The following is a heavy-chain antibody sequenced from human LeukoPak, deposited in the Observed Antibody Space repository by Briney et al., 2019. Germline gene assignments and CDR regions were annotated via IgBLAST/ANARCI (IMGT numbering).Heavy chain of an antibody. V-gene: IGHV1-18*01. J-gene: IGHJ4*02. CDR1: GYTFTSYG. CDR2: ISAYNGNT. D-gene: IGHD3-22*01. CDR3: ASTWYYYDSSGYPY. Sequence: ASVKVSCKASGYTFTSYGISWVRQAPGQGLEWMGWISAYNGNTNYAQKLQGRVTMTTDTSTSTAYMELRSLRSDDTAVYYCASTWYYYDSSGYPYGGQGTLVTVSS.